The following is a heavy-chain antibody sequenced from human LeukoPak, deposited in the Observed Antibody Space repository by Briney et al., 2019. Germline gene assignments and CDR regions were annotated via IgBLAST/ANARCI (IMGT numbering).Heavy chain of an antibody. Sequence: GGSLRLSCAASGVPFSSYGMHWVRQAPGKGLEWVALISSDGNDKLYGDSVKGRFTISRDDSKSTLYLQMNSLRAEDTAVYYCTTKVIRGNSGDDYDDWGQGTLVTVSS. CDR3: TTKVIRGNSGDDYDD. J-gene: IGHJ4*02. V-gene: IGHV3-30*03. CDR1: GVPFSSYG. CDR2: ISSDGNDK. D-gene: IGHD5-12*01.